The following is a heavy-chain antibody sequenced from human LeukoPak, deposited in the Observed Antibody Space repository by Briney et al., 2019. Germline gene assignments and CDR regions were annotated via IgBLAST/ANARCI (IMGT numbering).Heavy chain of an antibody. J-gene: IGHJ4*02. D-gene: IGHD5-24*01. CDR3: AKENGYNYYFDY. Sequence: GGSLRLSCAASGFTFSTYAMSWVRQAPGKGLEWVSAISGSGGSTNYADSVKGRFTISRDNSKNTLYLQMNSLRAEDTAVYYCAKENGYNYYFDYWGQGTLVTVS. CDR1: GFTFSTYA. V-gene: IGHV3-23*01. CDR2: ISGSGGST.